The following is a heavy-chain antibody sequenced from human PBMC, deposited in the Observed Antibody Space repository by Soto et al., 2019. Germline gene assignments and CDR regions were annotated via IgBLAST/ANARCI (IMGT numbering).Heavy chain of an antibody. CDR1: GFTFSSYA. CDR2: ISGSGGST. Sequence: EVQLLESGGGLVQPGGSLRLSCAASGFTFSSYAMSWVRQAPGKGLEWVSAISGSGGSTYYADSVKGRFTISRDNSKNTLYLQMNSLRAEDTAVYYCAKDRKEVRGVIHYYYYGMDVWGQGTTVTVSS. CDR3: AKDRKEVRGVIHYYYYGMDV. V-gene: IGHV3-23*01. D-gene: IGHD3-10*01. J-gene: IGHJ6*02.